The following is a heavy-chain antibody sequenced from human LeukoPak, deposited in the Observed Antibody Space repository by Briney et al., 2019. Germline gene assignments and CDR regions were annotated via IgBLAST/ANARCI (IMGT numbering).Heavy chain of an antibody. CDR2: IIPIFGTA. V-gene: IGHV1-69*13. CDR3: ARDLANSSGWYVPNY. Sequence: ASVKVSCKASGGTFSSYAISWVRQAPGQGLEWMGGIIPIFGTANYAQKFQGRVTITADETTSTAYMELSSLRSEDTAVYYCARDLANSSGWYVPNYWGQGTLVTVSS. CDR1: GGTFSSYA. J-gene: IGHJ4*02. D-gene: IGHD6-19*01.